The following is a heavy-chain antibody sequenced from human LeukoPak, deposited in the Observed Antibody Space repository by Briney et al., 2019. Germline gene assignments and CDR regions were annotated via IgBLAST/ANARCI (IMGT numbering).Heavy chain of an antibody. J-gene: IGHJ4*02. D-gene: IGHD2-2*01. CDR1: GYSFTSYR. V-gene: IGHV3-23*01. CDR3: AKDVVVVTAAGDYFDY. Sequence: GESLKISCKGSGYSFTSYRIGWVRQAPGKGLEWVSTTSGSGGNTYYADSVKGRFTISRDNSKNTLYLQLNSLRAEDTAIYYCAKDVVVVTAAGDYFDYWGQGTLVTVSS. CDR2: TSGSGGNT.